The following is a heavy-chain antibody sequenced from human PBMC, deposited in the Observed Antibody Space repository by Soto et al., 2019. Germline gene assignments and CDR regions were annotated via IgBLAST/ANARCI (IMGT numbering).Heavy chain of an antibody. J-gene: IGHJ2*01. D-gene: IGHD3-22*01. CDR2: IWYDGSHE. CDR1: GFTFNNYG. CDR3: ARDRYSYDSRAYQGVDWYFDL. V-gene: IGHV3-33*01. Sequence: GGSLRLSCAASGFTFNNYGMHWVRQAPGKGLEWVAVIWYDGSHESYADSVKGRFTISRDNSKNTLYLQMNSLRAEDTAVYYCARDRYSYDSRAYQGVDWYFDLWGRGTLVTVSS.